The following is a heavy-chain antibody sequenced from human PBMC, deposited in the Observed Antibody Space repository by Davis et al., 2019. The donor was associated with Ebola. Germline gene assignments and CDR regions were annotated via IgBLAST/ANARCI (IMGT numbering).Heavy chain of an antibody. J-gene: IGHJ4*02. CDR3: ARRADY. CDR1: GFTVSSNY. Sequence: GESLKISCAASGFTVSSNYMSWVRQAPGKGLEWVSVIYSGGSTYYADSVKGRFTISRDNSKNTLYLQMNSLRDEDTAVYYCARRADYWGQGTLVTVSS. CDR2: IYSGGST. V-gene: IGHV3-53*01.